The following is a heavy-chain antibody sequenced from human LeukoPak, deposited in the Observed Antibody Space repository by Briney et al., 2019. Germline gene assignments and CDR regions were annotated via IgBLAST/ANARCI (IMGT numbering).Heavy chain of an antibody. D-gene: IGHD1-14*01. J-gene: IGHJ4*02. CDR3: AGDLNREDFDY. CDR1: GFSFSSYD. Sequence: GKSLRLSCAASGFSFSSYDMHWVRQAPGKGLEWVAIIWLDGSAEYYGDSVKGRFTVSRDNSKNTLYLQMDSLRVEDTAVYYCAGDLNREDFDYWGQGALVAVSS. CDR2: IWLDGSAE. V-gene: IGHV3-33*01.